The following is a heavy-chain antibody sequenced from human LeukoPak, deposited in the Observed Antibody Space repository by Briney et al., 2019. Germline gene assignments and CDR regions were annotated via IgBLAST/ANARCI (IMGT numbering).Heavy chain of an antibody. D-gene: IGHD2-2*01. CDR3: AKDRYLLVPAAMLPDH. V-gene: IGHV3-23*01. Sequence: PGGSLRLSCAASGFTFSSYAMSWVRQAPGEGLEWVSAISDSGGSTYYADSVKGRFTISRDNSKNTLYLQMNSLRAGDTAVYYCAKDRYLLVPAAMLPDHWGQGTLVTVSS. CDR2: ISDSGGST. CDR1: GFTFSSYA. J-gene: IGHJ4*02.